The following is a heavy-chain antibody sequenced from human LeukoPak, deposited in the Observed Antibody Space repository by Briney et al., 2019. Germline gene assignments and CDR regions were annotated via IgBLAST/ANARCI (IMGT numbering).Heavy chain of an antibody. J-gene: IGHJ3*02. Sequence: SETLSLTCTVSGGSISSGSYYWSWIRQPAGKGLEWIGRIYTSGSTNYNPSLKSRVTISVDTSKNQLSLKLSSVTAADTAVYYCARASGSCPAFDIWGQGTMVTVSS. V-gene: IGHV4-61*02. CDR1: GGSISSGSYY. CDR2: IYTSGST. D-gene: IGHD1-26*01. CDR3: ARASGSCPAFDI.